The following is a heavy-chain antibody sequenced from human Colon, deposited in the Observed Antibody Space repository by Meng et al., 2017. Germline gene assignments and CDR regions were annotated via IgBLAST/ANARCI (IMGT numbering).Heavy chain of an antibody. D-gene: IGHD6-19*01. CDR2: INPNSGGT. CDR1: GYTFTGYY. J-gene: IGHJ4*02. V-gene: IGHV1-2*02. CDR3: ARGSSGWFPFDY. Sequence: ASVKVSCKASGYTFTGYYMHWVRQAPGQGLEWMGWINPNSGGTNYAQKFQGRVTITRDTSISTAYMELSRLRSDDTAVYYCARGSSGWFPFDYWGQGTLVTVSS.